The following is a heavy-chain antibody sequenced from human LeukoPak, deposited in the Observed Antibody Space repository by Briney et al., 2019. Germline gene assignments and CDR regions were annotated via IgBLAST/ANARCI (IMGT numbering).Heavy chain of an antibody. D-gene: IGHD5-24*01. CDR1: GGSISSYY. CDR2: ISYSGST. V-gene: IGHV4-59*12. J-gene: IGHJ4*02. Sequence: SETLSLTCTVSGGSISSYYWSWIRQPPGKGLEWIGYISYSGSTNYNPSLKSRVSISVDTSVNQFSLRLTSVTAADTAVYYCARDQDGYSRFDYWGQGTLVTVSS. CDR3: ARDQDGYSRFDY.